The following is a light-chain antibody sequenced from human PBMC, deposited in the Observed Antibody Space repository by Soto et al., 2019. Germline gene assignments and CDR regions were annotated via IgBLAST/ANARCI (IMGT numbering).Light chain of an antibody. J-gene: IGLJ1*01. Sequence: QSALTQPASVSGSPGQSITISCTGTSSDVGGYNYVSWYQQHPGKAHTHMIYYDSNRPSGVSNRFSGSKSGNTASLTISGLQAEDEADYYCSSYTSSSTLCVFGTGTKVTVL. CDR1: SSDVGGYNY. CDR2: YDS. CDR3: SSYTSSSTLCV. V-gene: IGLV2-14*01.